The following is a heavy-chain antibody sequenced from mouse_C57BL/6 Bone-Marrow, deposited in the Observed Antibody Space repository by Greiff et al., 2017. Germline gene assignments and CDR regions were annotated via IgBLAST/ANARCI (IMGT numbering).Heavy chain of an antibody. D-gene: IGHD2-3*01. CDR1: GFTFSSYG. V-gene: IGHV5-6*03. J-gene: IGHJ2*01. CDR2: ISSGGSYT. CDR3: ACDGYHTLYFDY. Sequence: EVKVEESGGGLVQPGGSLKLSCAASGFTFSSYGMSWVRQTPDKRLEWVATISSGGSYTYYPDSVKGRFTISRDNAKNTLYRQMSSLKSEDTAMYYCACDGYHTLYFDYWGQGTTLTVSS.